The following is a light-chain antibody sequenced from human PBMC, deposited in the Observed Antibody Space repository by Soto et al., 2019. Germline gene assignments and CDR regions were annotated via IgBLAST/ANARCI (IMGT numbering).Light chain of an antibody. J-gene: IGLJ1*01. CDR3: GTWDNSLSAGL. Sequence: QSVLTQTPSVSAAPGQRVTISCSGSRSNVGENYVSWYQQFPGTAPQLVIYDDVNRSPGIPDRFSASKSGTSATLAITGLQPGDEDDYYCGTWDNSLSAGLFGTGTKLTVL. V-gene: IGLV1-51*01. CDR1: RSNVGENY. CDR2: DDV.